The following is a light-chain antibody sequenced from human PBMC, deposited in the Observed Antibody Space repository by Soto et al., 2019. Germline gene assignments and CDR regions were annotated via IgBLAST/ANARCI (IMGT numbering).Light chain of an antibody. CDR2: DVR. CDR3: TSYTSSSTPYV. V-gene: IGLV2-14*01. CDR1: SSDVGGYTY. Sequence: QSALTQPASVSGSPGQSITISCAGTSSDVGGYTYVSWYQQHPGKAPKLMIYDVRNRPSGVSNRFSGSKSGNTAPLTISGLQAEDEADYYCTSYTSSSTPYVFGGGTKVTVL. J-gene: IGLJ1*01.